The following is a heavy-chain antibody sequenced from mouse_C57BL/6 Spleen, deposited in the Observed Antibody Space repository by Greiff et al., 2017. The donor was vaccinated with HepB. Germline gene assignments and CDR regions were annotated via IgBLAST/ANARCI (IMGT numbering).Heavy chain of an antibody. CDR1: GFSFTSYG. V-gene: IGHV2-9*01. CDR2: IWGGGST. D-gene: IGHD2-2*01. CDR3: ASSTMVTRGFAY. Sequence: VKLMESGPGLVAPSQCLSITCTVSGFSFTSYGVDWVRQPPGKGLEWLGVIWGGGSTNYNSALMSRLSISKDNSTSQVILKMTSLQTDDTAMYYCASSTMVTRGFAYWGQGTLVTVSA. J-gene: IGHJ3*01.